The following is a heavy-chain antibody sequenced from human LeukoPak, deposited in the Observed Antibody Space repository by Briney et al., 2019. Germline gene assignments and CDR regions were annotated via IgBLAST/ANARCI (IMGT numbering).Heavy chain of an antibody. J-gene: IGHJ4*02. CDR3: AKNQGQWLVPVDY. CDR2: MSGSGGST. V-gene: IGHV3-23*01. CDR1: GFTFSNYA. Sequence: PGGSLRLSCAASGFTFSNYAMSWVRQAPGKGLEWVSSMSGSGGSTYYADSVKGRFTISRDNSKNTLYLQMNNLRAEDTALYYCAKNQGQWLVPVDYWGQGTLATVSS. D-gene: IGHD6-19*01.